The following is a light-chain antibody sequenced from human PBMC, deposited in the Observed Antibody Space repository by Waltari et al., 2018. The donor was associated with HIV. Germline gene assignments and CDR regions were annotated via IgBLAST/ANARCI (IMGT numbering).Light chain of an antibody. J-gene: IGLJ1*01. CDR2: EVT. CDR3: SSYAGRV. V-gene: IGLV2-8*01. CDR1: SSDVGGYNY. Sequence: QSALTQPPSASGSPGQSVTISCTGTSSDVGGYNYVSWYQQHPGKAPKLMIYEVTKRPSGCPDRFSGSKSGNTASLTVSGLQAEDEADYYCSSYAGRVFGTGTKVTVL.